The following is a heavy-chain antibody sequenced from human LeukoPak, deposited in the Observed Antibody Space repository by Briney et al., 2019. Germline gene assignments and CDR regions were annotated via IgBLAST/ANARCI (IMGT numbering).Heavy chain of an antibody. V-gene: IGHV4-30-4*02. D-gene: IGHD3/OR15-3a*01. CDR3: ARAGFWTAGASPSWYMDV. Sequence: SETLSLTCTVSGGSISSDNYYWSWIRQPPGKGLEWIGYIYYSGTTYYTPSLKSRVTISLDTSKNQFSLKLSSVTAADTAVYYCARAGFWTAGASPSWYMDVWGKGTTVTVSS. J-gene: IGHJ6*03. CDR1: GGSISSDNYY. CDR2: IYYSGTT.